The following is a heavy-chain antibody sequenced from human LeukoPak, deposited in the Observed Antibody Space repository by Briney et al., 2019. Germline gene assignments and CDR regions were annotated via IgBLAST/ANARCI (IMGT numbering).Heavy chain of an antibody. D-gene: IGHD6-13*01. Sequence: GGSLRLSCAASGFTVSSNYMTWVRQAPGKGLEWVSSISSGSGYIYYADSVKGRFTISRDNAKNSLYLQMNSLRAEDTAVYYCARDIAGISDYWGQGTLVTVSS. CDR3: ARDIAGISDY. J-gene: IGHJ4*02. CDR2: ISSGSGYI. CDR1: GFTVSSNY. V-gene: IGHV3-21*01.